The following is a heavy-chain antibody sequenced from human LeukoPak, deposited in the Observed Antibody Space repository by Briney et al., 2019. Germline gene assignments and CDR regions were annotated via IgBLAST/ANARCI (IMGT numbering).Heavy chain of an antibody. J-gene: IGHJ5*02. CDR1: GYTFTGCY. D-gene: IGHD2-15*01. CDR3: ARDTTYCSGGSCYSRYWFDP. V-gene: IGHV1-2*02. Sequence: GASVKVSCKGSGYTFTGCYMHWVRQPPGQGLEWMGWINPNSGGTNYAHKFQVRVTMTRETSISTAYMELSRLRSDATAVYYCARDTTYCSGGSCYSRYWFDPWGQGTLVTVSS. CDR2: INPNSGGT.